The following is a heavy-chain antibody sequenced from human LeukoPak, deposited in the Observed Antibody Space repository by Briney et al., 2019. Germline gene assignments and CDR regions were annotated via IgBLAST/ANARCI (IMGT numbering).Heavy chain of an antibody. D-gene: IGHD2-2*01. CDR1: GFTFSSYW. J-gene: IGHJ4*02. Sequence: GGSLRLSCAVSGFTFSSYWMHWVRQAPGKGLVWVSRINSDGSSTSYADSVKGRFTISRDNAKNTLYLQMNSLRAEDTAVYYCARGYCSSTSCYPFDYWGQGTLITVSS. V-gene: IGHV3-74*01. CDR2: INSDGSST. CDR3: ARGYCSSTSCYPFDY.